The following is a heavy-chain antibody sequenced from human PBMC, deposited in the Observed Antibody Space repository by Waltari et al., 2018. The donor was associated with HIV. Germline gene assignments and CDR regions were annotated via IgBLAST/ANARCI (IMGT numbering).Heavy chain of an antibody. CDR2: IIPILGIA. CDR1: GGTFSSYA. V-gene: IGHV1-69*04. D-gene: IGHD3-22*01. J-gene: IGHJ5*02. CDR3: ARDAHYDSSGYYLS. Sequence: QVQLVQSGAEVKKPGSSVKVSCKASGGTFSSYAISWVRQAPGQGLEWMGRIIPILGIANYAQKFQGRVTITADKSTSTAYMELSSLRSEDTAVYYCARDAHYDSSGYYLSWGQGTLVTVSS.